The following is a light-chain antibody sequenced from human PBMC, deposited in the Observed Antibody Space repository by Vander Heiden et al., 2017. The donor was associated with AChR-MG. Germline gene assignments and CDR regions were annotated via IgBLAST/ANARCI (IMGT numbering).Light chain of an antibody. V-gene: IGLV1-40*01. J-gene: IGLJ3*02. Sequence: QSVLTQPPSVSGASGQRVTISCTGSSSNIRAGYDVHWYQQLPGTAPKLLIYGNSNRPSGVPDRFSGSKSGTSASLAITGLQAEDEADYYCQSYDSSLSGWVFGGGTKLTVL. CDR1: SSNIRAGYD. CDR3: QSYDSSLSGWV. CDR2: GNS.